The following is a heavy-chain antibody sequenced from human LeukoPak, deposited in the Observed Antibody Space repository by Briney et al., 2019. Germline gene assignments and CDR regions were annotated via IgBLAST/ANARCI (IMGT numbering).Heavy chain of an antibody. CDR3: ARDVVAAAGTGDYFDY. CDR1: GGSISSSSYY. V-gene: IGHV4-39*07. J-gene: IGHJ4*02. Sequence: PSETLSLTCTVSGGSISSSSYYWGWIRQPPGKGLEWIGSIYYSGSTYYNPSLKSRVTISVDTSKNQFSLKLSSVTAADTAVYYCARDVVAAAGTGDYFDYWGQGTLVTVSS. D-gene: IGHD6-13*01. CDR2: IYYSGST.